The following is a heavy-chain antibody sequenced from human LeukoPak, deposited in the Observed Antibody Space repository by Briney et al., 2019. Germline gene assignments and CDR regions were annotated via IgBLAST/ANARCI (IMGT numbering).Heavy chain of an antibody. V-gene: IGHV4-34*01. Sequence: PSETLSLTCAVYGGSFSGYYWSWIRQPPGKGLEWIGEINHSGSTNYNPSLKSRVTISVDTSKNQFSLKLSSVTAADTAVYYCARRIAAAGFGYWGQGTLVTASS. CDR1: GGSFSGYY. J-gene: IGHJ4*02. CDR2: INHSGST. D-gene: IGHD6-13*01. CDR3: ARRIAAAGFGY.